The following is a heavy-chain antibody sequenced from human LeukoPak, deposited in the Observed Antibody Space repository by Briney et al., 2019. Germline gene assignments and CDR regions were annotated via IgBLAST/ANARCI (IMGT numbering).Heavy chain of an antibody. Sequence: GASVKVSCKASGYTFASYYMHWVRQAPGQGLEWMGRIIPTLGLVNYARNFQGRLIITADSSTDSVYMDLDGLKSEDTAVYFCARGESHDHWGQGTLVTVSS. CDR2: IIPTLGLV. V-gene: IGHV1-46*01. CDR3: ARGESHDH. J-gene: IGHJ1*01. D-gene: IGHD1-26*01. CDR1: GYTFASYY.